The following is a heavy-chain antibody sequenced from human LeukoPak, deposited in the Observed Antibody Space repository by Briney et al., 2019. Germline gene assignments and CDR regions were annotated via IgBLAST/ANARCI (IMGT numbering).Heavy chain of an antibody. CDR2: IRYDGSNK. J-gene: IGHJ4*02. Sequence: GGSLRLSCAASGFTFSSYGTHWVRQAPGKGLEWVAFIRYDGSNKYYADSVKGRFTISRDNSKNTLYLQMGSLRAEDMAVYYCARGGALVRGALDYWGQGTLVTVSS. D-gene: IGHD3-10*01. CDR1: GFTFSSYG. V-gene: IGHV3-30*02. CDR3: ARGGALVRGALDY.